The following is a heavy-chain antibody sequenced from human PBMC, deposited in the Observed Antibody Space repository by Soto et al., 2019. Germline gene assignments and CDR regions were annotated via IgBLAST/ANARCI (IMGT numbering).Heavy chain of an antibody. CDR2: IYYSGST. D-gene: IGHD5-18*01. CDR1: GGSISSGGYY. V-gene: IGHV4-30-4*01. Sequence: TSETLSLTCAVSGGSISSGGYYSSWIRQPPGKGLEWIGYIYYSGSTYYNPSLKSRVTISVDTSKNQFSLKLSSVTAADTAVYYCARGRDTAMRVDGMDVWGQGTTVTVSS. J-gene: IGHJ6*02. CDR3: ARGRDTAMRVDGMDV.